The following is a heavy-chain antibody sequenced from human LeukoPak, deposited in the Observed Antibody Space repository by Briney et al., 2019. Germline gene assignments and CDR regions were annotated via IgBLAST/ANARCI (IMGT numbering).Heavy chain of an antibody. V-gene: IGHV3-7*01. CDR3: ARDRGFGQADV. J-gene: IGHJ6*04. CDR1: GFTFSGYW. Sequence: GGSLRLSCAASGFTFSGYWMSWLRQAPGKGLEWVANIKQDGGEKYYVDSVKGRFTISRDNAKNSLYLQMNSLRAEDTAVYYCARDRGFGQADVWGKGTTVTDSS. CDR2: IKQDGGEK. D-gene: IGHD3-10*01.